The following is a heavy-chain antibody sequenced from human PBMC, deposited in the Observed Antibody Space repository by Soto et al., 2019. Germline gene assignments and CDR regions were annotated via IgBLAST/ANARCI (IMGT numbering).Heavy chain of an antibody. CDR2: IYYSGST. CDR3: ARVSTGGLIGFVY. CDR1: GASISTYY. Sequence: SETLSLTCTVSGASISTYYWSWIRQPPGKGLEWIGSIYYSGSTYYNPSLKSRVTISVDTSKNQFSLKLSSVTAADTAVYYCARVSTGGLIGFVYWGQGTLVTVSS. D-gene: IGHD7-27*01. V-gene: IGHV4-39*01. J-gene: IGHJ4*02.